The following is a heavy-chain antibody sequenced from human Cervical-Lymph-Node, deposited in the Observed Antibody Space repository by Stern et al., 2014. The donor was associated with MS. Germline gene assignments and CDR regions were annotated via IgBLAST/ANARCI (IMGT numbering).Heavy chain of an antibody. Sequence: VQLVESGGGVVQPGGSLRLSCAASGFTFSSYGMHWVRQAPGKGLEWVSVILSDGSTIYYADSVKGRFTISRDKSKNTLYLQMNSLRAEDTAVYYCARSSSPSPYYYYGMDVWGQGTTVTVSS. V-gene: IGHV3-33*01. CDR1: GFTFSSYG. CDR3: ARSSSPSPYYYYGMDV. CDR2: ILSDGSTI. D-gene: IGHD6-13*01. J-gene: IGHJ6*02.